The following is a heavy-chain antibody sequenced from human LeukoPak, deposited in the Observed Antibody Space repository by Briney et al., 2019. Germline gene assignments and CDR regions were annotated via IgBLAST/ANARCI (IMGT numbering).Heavy chain of an antibody. D-gene: IGHD2-2*01. Sequence: KPSETLSLTCTVSGGSISSYYWSWIRQPPGKGLEWIGYIHYSGSTNYNPSLKSRVTISVDTSKNQFSLKLSSVTAEDTAVYYCAKDEDRYCRTTSCPNSFDYWGQGILVTVSS. V-gene: IGHV4-59*12. CDR2: IHYSGST. CDR1: GGSISSYY. J-gene: IGHJ4*02. CDR3: AKDEDRYCRTTSCPNSFDY.